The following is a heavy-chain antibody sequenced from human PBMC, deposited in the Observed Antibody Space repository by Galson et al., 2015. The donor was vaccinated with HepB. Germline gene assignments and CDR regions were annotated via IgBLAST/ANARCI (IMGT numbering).Heavy chain of an antibody. CDR1: GYTFTDYF. D-gene: IGHD3-3*02. CDR3: ARESSIRPDNAFEI. J-gene: IGHJ3*02. V-gene: IGHV1-2*04. Sequence: SVKVSCKASGYTFTDYFIHWVRQAPGQGLEWMGWINPNSGGSNYAQRFQGWVTMTWDTSISTAYMELSSLKSDDTAVYYCARESSIRPDNAFEIWGQGTMVTVSS. CDR2: INPNSGGS.